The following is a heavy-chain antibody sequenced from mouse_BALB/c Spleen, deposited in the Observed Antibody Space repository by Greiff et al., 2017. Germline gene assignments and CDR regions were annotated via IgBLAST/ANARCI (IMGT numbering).Heavy chain of an antibody. CDR3: AREVVLGPFDY. CDR1: GFTFTDYY. D-gene: IGHD1-1*02. Sequence: VQLKESGGGLVQPGGSLRLSCATSGFTFTDYYMSWVRQPPGKALEWLGFIRNKANGYTTEYSASVKGRFTISRDNSQSILYLQMNTLRAEDSATYYCAREVVLGPFDYWGQGTTLTVSS. CDR2: IRNKANGYTT. J-gene: IGHJ2*01. V-gene: IGHV7-3*02.